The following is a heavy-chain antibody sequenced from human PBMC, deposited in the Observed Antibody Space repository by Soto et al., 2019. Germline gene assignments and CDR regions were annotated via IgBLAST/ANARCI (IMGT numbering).Heavy chain of an antibody. CDR2: VKSKTDGGSS. J-gene: IGHJ4*01. V-gene: IGHV3-15*07. Sequence: GGSLILSCVASGFPFSNAWINWVRQVPGKGLEWVGRVKSKTDGGSSDYAAAVKGRFAVSRDDSRNIVYLQMNSLKIEDTGVYYCTKDSRTSLPEIRFDYWGHGTQVTVSS. D-gene: IGHD2-15*01. CDR3: TKDSRTSLPEIRFDY. CDR1: GFPFSNAW.